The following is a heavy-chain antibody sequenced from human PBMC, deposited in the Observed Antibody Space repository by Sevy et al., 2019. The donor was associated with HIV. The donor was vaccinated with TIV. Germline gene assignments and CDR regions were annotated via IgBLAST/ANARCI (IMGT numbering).Heavy chain of an antibody. CDR1: GYTFTGYY. CDR3: ARAPAPYCSSTSCRDYYYYYGMDV. D-gene: IGHD2-2*01. J-gene: IGHJ6*02. CDR2: INPNSGGT. V-gene: IGHV1-2*06. Sequence: ASVKVSCKASGYTFTGYYMHWVRQAPGQGLEWMGRINPNSGGTNYAQKFQGRVTMTRDTSISTAYMELSRLRSDDTAGYYCARAPAPYCSSTSCRDYYYYYGMDVWGQGTTVTVSS.